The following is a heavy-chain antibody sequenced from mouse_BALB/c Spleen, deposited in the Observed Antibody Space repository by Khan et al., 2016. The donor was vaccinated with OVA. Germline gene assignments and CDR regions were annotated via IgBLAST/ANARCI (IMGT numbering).Heavy chain of an antibody. D-gene: IGHD2-4*01. CDR1: GYSITSEYA. CDR3: TRKDYYDYDPFPY. V-gene: IGHV3-2*02. CDR2: INYSGNT. Sequence: VQLQESGPGLVKPSQSLSLTCTVTGYSITSEYAWNWIRHFPGNKLEWMGYINYSGNTRYNPSLKSRISITRDTSKNQFFLQLNSVTTEDTATYYGTRKDYYDYDPFPYWGQGTLVTVSA. J-gene: IGHJ3*01.